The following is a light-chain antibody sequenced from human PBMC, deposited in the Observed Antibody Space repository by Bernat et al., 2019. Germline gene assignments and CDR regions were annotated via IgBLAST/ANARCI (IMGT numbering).Light chain of an antibody. CDR3: QQYDNLPRVT. V-gene: IGKV1-33*01. CDR1: QEISNY. CDR2: DAS. Sequence: DIQLTQSPPFLSASVGDRVTITCQASQEISNYLNWYQQKPGKAPKLLIYDASNLETGVPSRFSGSGSGTDFTFTISSLQPEDIATYYCQQYDNLPRVTFGPGTKVDIK. J-gene: IGKJ3*01.